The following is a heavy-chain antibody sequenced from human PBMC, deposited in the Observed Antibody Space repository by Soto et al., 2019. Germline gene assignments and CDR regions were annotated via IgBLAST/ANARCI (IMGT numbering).Heavy chain of an antibody. D-gene: IGHD6-13*01. V-gene: IGHV1-8*02. CDR1: GYDFTAYD. Sequence: ASVKVSCKASGYDFTAYDVNWVRQASGQGLEWMGWMNPINGATGSARRFQGRVSMTRNTATNTAYLELTSLRSDDTAVYYCGRGPSPRAPAGGTPYYYAMDVWGQGTTVTVSS. CDR3: GRGPSPRAPAGGTPYYYAMDV. CDR2: MNPINGAT. J-gene: IGHJ6*02.